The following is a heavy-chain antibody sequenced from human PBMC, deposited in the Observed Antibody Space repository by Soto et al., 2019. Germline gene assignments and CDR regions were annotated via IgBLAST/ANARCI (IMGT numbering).Heavy chain of an antibody. CDR2: IYYSGST. V-gene: IGHV4-59*01. Sequence: SETLSLTCTVSGGSISSYYWSWIRQPPGKGLEWIGYIYYSGSTNYNPSLKSRVTISVDTSKNQFSLKLSSVTAADTAVYYCARMGTISSWYAYLFDPWGQGTLVTVSS. CDR3: ARMGTISSWYAYLFDP. D-gene: IGHD6-13*01. CDR1: GGSISSYY. J-gene: IGHJ5*02.